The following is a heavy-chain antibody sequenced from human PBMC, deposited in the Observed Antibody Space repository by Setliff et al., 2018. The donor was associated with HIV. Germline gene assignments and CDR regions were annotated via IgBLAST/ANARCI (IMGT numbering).Heavy chain of an antibody. CDR1: GYTFTDYY. CDR3: VTGEGLRF. CDR2: IDPEDDET. Sequence: ASVKVSCKVSGYTFTDYYLHWVQQAPGKGLEWVGLIDPEDDETLFAEKFQGRVTMTTATSSDTAYLYLSSLRSEDTAVYYCVTGEGLRFWGQGTLVTVSS. D-gene: IGHD2-15*01. J-gene: IGHJ4*02. V-gene: IGHV1-69-2*01.